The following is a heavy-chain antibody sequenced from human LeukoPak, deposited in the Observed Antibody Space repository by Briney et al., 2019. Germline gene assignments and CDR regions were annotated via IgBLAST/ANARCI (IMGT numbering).Heavy chain of an antibody. Sequence: GGSLRLSCAASGFTFSDYSMNWVRQAPGKGLEWVSSISSSSSYIYYADSVKGRFTISRDNAKNSLYLQMNSLRAEDTAVYYCARYYYDSSGYPTSPDYWGQGTLVTVSS. V-gene: IGHV3-21*01. CDR1: GFTFSDYS. CDR2: ISSSSSYI. D-gene: IGHD3-22*01. CDR3: ARYYYDSSGYPTSPDY. J-gene: IGHJ4*02.